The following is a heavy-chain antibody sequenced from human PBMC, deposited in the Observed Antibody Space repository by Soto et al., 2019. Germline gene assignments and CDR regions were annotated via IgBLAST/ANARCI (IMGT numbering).Heavy chain of an antibody. CDR3: ARGTVTTFYYGMDV. J-gene: IGHJ6*02. CDR2: INHSGST. CDR1: GGSFSGYY. Sequence: QVQLQQWGAGLLKPSETLSLTCAVYGGSFSGYYWSWIRQPPGKGLEWIGEINHSGSTNYNPSLKSRVTISVETSTNQFSLKLSSVTAADTAVYYCARGTVTTFYYGMDVWGQGTTVTVSS. V-gene: IGHV4-34*01. D-gene: IGHD4-17*01.